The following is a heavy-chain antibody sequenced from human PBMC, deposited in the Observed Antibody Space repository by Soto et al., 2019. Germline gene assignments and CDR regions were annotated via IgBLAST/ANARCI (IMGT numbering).Heavy chain of an antibody. Sequence: SGPTLVNPTQTLTLTCTFSGFSLSTSGVGVGWIRQPPGKALEWLALIYWDDDKRYSPSLKSRLTITKDTSKNQVVLTMTNMDPVDTATYYCAHRHGSWRLHIAARDNWFDPWGQGTLVTVSS. CDR2: IYWDDDK. CDR3: AHRHGSWRLHIAARDNWFDP. D-gene: IGHD6-13*01. V-gene: IGHV2-5*02. CDR1: GFSLSTSGVG. J-gene: IGHJ5*02.